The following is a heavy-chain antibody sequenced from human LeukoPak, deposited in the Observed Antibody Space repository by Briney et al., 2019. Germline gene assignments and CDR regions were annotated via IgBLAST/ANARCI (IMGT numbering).Heavy chain of an antibody. V-gene: IGHV3-43*02. CDR3: AKESGKFDY. Sequence: GGSLRLSCAASGFSFDDYAMHWVRQAPGKGLEWVSLISADGGSTFSADSVKGRFSISRDNSKNSLYLQMNSLRSEDTAMYYCAKESGKFDYWGQGTLVAVSS. CDR1: GFSFDDYA. J-gene: IGHJ4*02. CDR2: ISADGGST.